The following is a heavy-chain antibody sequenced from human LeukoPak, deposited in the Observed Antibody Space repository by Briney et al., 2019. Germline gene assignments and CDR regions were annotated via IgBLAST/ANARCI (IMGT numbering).Heavy chain of an antibody. CDR1: GFTFSSYS. CDR3: ARGFGYSNSLFDY. Sequence: PGGSLRLSCAASGFTFSSYSMNWVRQAPGKGLEWVSSISSSSSYIYYADSVKGRFTISRDNAKNSLYLQMNSLRAEDTAVYYCARGFGYSNSLFDYWGQGTLVTVSS. V-gene: IGHV3-21*01. D-gene: IGHD4-11*01. CDR2: ISSSSSYI. J-gene: IGHJ4*02.